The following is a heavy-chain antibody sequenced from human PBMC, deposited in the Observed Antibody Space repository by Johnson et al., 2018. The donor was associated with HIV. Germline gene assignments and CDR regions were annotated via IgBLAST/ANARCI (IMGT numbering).Heavy chain of an antibody. Sequence: QVQLVESGGGVVQPGRSLRLSCAASGFTFSSYAMHWVRQAPGKGLEWVAVISYDGSNKYYADSVKGRFTISRDISRNTLYLQMNSLRAEDTAVDYCARVRGVVGATHAFDIWGQGTMVTVSS. D-gene: IGHD1-26*01. J-gene: IGHJ3*02. CDR2: ISYDGSNK. CDR1: GFTFSSYA. V-gene: IGHV3-30*04. CDR3: ARVRGVVGATHAFDI.